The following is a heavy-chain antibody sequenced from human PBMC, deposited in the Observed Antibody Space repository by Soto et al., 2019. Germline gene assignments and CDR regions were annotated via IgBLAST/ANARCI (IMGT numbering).Heavy chain of an antibody. CDR3: ARSKGYCSGGSCLNYYYYGMDV. D-gene: IGHD2-15*01. J-gene: IGHJ6*02. V-gene: IGHV1-69*01. CDR2: IIPIFGTA. CDR1: GGTFSSYA. Sequence: QVQLVQSGAEVKKPGSSVKVSCKASGGTFSSYAISWVRQAPGQGLEWMGGIIPIFGTANYAQKFQGRVTITADESTRTAYMELSSLRSEDTAVYYCARSKGYCSGGSCLNYYYYGMDVWGQGTTVTVSS.